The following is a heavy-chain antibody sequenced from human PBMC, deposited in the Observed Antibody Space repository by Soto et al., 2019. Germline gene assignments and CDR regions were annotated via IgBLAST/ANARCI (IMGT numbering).Heavy chain of an antibody. V-gene: IGHV4-4*02. J-gene: IGHJ4*02. CDR3: ATGSLYYYGSGGMWDS. CDR1: GASINSGNW. Sequence: QVQLQESGPGLVKPSGTLSLTCAVSGASINSGNWWTWVRQPPGKGLEWIGEIFHSGSTTYNPSLRSRVTTSSDKSKNPFSLNLTSVAAADTAVYYRATGSLYYYGSGGMWDSWGRGALVTVSS. CDR2: IFHSGST. D-gene: IGHD3-10*01.